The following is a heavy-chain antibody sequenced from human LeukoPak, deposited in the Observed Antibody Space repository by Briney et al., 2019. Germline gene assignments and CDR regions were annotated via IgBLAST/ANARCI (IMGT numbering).Heavy chain of an antibody. Sequence: GGSLRLSCAASGFTFSSYGMHWVRQAPGKGLEWVAVISYDGSNKYYADSVKGRFTISRDNSKNTLYLQMNSLRAEDTAVYYCAKAAPYTAYGMDVWGQRTRVTV. V-gene: IGHV3-30*18. J-gene: IGHJ6*02. D-gene: IGHD5-18*01. CDR2: ISYDGSNK. CDR1: GFTFSSYG. CDR3: AKAAPYTAYGMDV.